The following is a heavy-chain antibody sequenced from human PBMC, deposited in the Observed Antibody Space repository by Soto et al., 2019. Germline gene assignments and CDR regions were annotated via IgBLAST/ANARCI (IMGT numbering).Heavy chain of an antibody. J-gene: IGHJ4*02. CDR3: TTDGNRYDSWIGYTFDY. V-gene: IGHV4-30-4*01. CDR1: GDSISSNTNY. D-gene: IGHD3-3*01. CDR2: ISYSGTT. Sequence: SETLSLTCTVSGDSISSNTNYWSWIRQPPGEGLEWIGFISYSGTTSYSPSLKSRVAISLDTSKNQFSLSLSSVTATDTAVYYCTTDGNRYDSWIGYTFDYWGQGTPVTVSS.